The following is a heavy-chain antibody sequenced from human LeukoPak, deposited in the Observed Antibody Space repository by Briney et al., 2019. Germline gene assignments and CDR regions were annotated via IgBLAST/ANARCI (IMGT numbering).Heavy chain of an antibody. Sequence: PSQTLSLTCTVSGGSISSSSYYWGWIRQPPGKGLEWIGSIYYSGSTYYNPSLKSRVTISVDTSKNQFSLKLSSVTAADTAVYYCARHGWWDYNWFDPWGQGTLVTVSS. J-gene: IGHJ5*02. CDR1: GGSISSSSYY. CDR2: IYYSGST. V-gene: IGHV4-39*01. CDR3: ARHGWWDYNWFDP. D-gene: IGHD1-26*01.